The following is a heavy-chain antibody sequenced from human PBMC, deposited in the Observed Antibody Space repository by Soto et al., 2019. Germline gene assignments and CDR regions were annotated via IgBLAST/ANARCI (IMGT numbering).Heavy chain of an antibody. CDR3: AVSSSWYPFDY. V-gene: IGHV4-59*08. D-gene: IGHD6-13*01. CDR1: GGSISSYY. J-gene: IGHJ4*02. CDR2: IYYSGST. Sequence: TSETLSLTCIVSGGSISSYYWSWIRQPPGKGLEWIGYIYYSGSTNYNPSLKSRVTISVDTSKNQFSLKLSSVTAADTAVYYCAVSSSWYPFDYWGQGTLVTVSS.